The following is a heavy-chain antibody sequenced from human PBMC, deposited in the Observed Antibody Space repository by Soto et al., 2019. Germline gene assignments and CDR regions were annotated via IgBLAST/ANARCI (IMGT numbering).Heavy chain of an antibody. Sequence: ASVKVSCKASGYTFTSYGISWVRQAPGQGLEWMGWISAYNGNTNYAQKLQGRVTMTTDTSTSTAYMELRSLRSDDTAVYYCARDIVVVIAMRGLGPLDDAFDSWGQGTMVTVSS. CDR1: GYTFTSYG. CDR2: ISAYNGNT. J-gene: IGHJ3*02. V-gene: IGHV1-18*01. D-gene: IGHD2-21*01. CDR3: ARDIVVVIAMRGLGPLDDAFDS.